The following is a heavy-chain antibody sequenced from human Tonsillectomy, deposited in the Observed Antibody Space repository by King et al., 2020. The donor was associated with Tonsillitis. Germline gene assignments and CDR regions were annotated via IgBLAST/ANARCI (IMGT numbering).Heavy chain of an antibody. CDR1: GFTFSSYA. Sequence: VQLVESGGGLLQPGGCLRLSRADAGFTFSSYARNWVRQAPGRGPEWGSAISGGGGGTYYADSVKGRFTISSDNYKHTLYLQMNSLRAEDTAVYYCANAYSSSWYKYFQHWGQGTLVTVSS. V-gene: IGHV3-23*04. J-gene: IGHJ1*01. CDR2: ISGGGGGT. CDR3: ANAYSSSWYKYFQH. D-gene: IGHD6-13*01.